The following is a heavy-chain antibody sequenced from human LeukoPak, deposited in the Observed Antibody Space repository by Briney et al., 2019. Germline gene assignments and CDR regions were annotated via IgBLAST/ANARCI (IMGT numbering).Heavy chain of an antibody. D-gene: IGHD2-2*01. CDR1: GFSFSRHG. CDR2: RWYDGSYK. V-gene: IGHV3-33*03. CDR3: PKEICSSTRCVTTNLDS. J-gene: IGHJ4*02. Sequence: GGSLRLSCAASGFSFSRHGMHWVRQTPGKGLEWVAVRWYDGSYKYNEDSVKGRFTISRDNSKHTLYLQMNSLRVEDRAVYYCPKEICSSTRCVTTNLDSWGQGILVTVSS.